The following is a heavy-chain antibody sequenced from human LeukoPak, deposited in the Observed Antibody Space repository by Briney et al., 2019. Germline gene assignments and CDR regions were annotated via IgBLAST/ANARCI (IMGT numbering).Heavy chain of an antibody. V-gene: IGHV1-69*13. Sequence: SVKVSCKASGGTFSSYAISWVRQAPGQGLEWMGGIIPIFGTANYAQKFQGRVTITADESTSTAYMELSSLRSEDTAVYYCAKSSAYYDILTGYSDNYYYGMDVWGKGTTVTVSS. CDR2: IIPIFGTA. CDR3: AKSSAYYDILTGYSDNYYYGMDV. D-gene: IGHD3-9*01. CDR1: GGTFSSYA. J-gene: IGHJ6*04.